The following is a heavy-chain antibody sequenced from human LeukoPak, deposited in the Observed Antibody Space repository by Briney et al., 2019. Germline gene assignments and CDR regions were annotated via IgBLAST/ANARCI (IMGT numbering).Heavy chain of an antibody. V-gene: IGHV4-38-2*02. D-gene: IGHD2-2*01. J-gene: IGHJ3*02. Sequence: PSETLSLTCTVSGYSISSGYYWGWIRQPPGKGLEWIGSIFHTGDTQYNPSLQSRVTLSVDTSKNQFSLKLTSVTAADMAVYYCAREDAQEGTNAFDIWGQGTMVTVSS. CDR3: AREDAQEGTNAFDI. CDR2: IFHTGDT. CDR1: GYSISSGYY.